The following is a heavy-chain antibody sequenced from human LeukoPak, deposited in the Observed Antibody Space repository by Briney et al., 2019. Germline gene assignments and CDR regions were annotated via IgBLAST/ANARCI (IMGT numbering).Heavy chain of an antibody. Sequence: SETLSLTCTVSGGSISSSSYYWGWIRQPPGKGLEWIGSIYYSGSTYYNPSLKSRATISVDTYKNQFSLKLSSVTAADTAVYYCARESSAANNWFDPWGQGTLVTVSS. D-gene: IGHD6-13*01. CDR1: GGSISSSSYY. J-gene: IGHJ5*02. V-gene: IGHV4-39*07. CDR2: IYYSGST. CDR3: ARESSAANNWFDP.